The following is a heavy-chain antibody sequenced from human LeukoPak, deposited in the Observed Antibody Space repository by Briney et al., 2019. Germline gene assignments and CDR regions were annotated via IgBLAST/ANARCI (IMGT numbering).Heavy chain of an antibody. CDR1: GFTFSSYW. CDR2: IKSDGSST. CDR3: AKGSTPEGELRHDN. J-gene: IGHJ4*02. Sequence: GGSLRLSCAVSGFTFSSYWMHWVRQVPGKGLVWVSRIKSDGSSTTYAESVKGRFTISRDNANNMLNLQMNSLRAEDTAVYYCAKGSTPEGELRHDNWGQGTLVAVSS. D-gene: IGHD1-7*01. V-gene: IGHV3-74*01.